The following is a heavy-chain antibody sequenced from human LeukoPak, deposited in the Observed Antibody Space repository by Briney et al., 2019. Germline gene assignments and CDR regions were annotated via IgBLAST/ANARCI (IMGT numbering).Heavy chain of an antibody. D-gene: IGHD3-9*01. CDR3: ARVRYFDWLGADYFDF. Sequence: SETLSLTCNVSGVSIDSGDHYWSWIRLHPGTGLEWIGSIYYSGTTYYNPSLKSRLVISKDTSKNHISLALTSVTAADTAVYYCARVRYFDWLGADYFDFWGQGTLVTVSP. CDR1: GVSIDSGDHY. V-gene: IGHV4-31*03. J-gene: IGHJ4*02. CDR2: IYYSGTT.